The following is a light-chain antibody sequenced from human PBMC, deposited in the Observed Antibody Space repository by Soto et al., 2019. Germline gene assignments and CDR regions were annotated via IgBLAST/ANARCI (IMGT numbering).Light chain of an antibody. J-gene: IGLJ3*02. V-gene: IGLV2-8*01. Sequence: QSALTQPPSASGSRGQSVAISCTGTSSDVGAFDYVSWYQHHPGKVPKLRIYDVTKRPSGVPDRFSGSKSGNTASLNVSGLQAEDEADYYCSSYAGSNNGVFGGGTQLTVL. CDR1: SSDVGAFDY. CDR2: DVT. CDR3: SSYAGSNNGV.